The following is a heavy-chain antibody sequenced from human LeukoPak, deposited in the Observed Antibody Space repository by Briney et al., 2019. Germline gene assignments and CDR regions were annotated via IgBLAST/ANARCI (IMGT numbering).Heavy chain of an antibody. CDR3: AILRVNYGGNWFDP. J-gene: IGHJ5*02. CDR2: IYTSGST. V-gene: IGHV4-4*07. D-gene: IGHD4-23*01. Sequence: SETLSLTCTVSGGTISSYYWSWIRQPAGKGLEWIGRIYTSGSTNYNPSLKSRVTMSVDTSKNQFSLKLSSVTAADTAVYYCAILRVNYGGNWFDPWGQGTLVTASS. CDR1: GGTISSYY.